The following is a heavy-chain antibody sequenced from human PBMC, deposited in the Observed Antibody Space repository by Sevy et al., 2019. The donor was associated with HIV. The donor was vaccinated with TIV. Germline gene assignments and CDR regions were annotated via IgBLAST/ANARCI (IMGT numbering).Heavy chain of an antibody. CDR1: GFTFSSYE. Sequence: GGSLRLSCTASGFTFSSYEMNWVRQAPGKGLEWVSYISNSGSTIHYSDSVKGRFTLSRDNAKNSLYLQMNSLRAEDTAVYYCARDLPPSATTVPHFDYWGRGTLLTVSS. CDR2: ISNSGSTI. D-gene: IGHD4-17*01. CDR3: ARDLPPSATTVPHFDY. J-gene: IGHJ4*02. V-gene: IGHV3-48*03.